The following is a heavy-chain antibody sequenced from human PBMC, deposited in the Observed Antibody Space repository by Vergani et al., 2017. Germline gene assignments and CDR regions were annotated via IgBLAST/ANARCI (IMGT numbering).Heavy chain of an antibody. CDR1: GFTFSSYA. J-gene: IGHJ3*02. Sequence: VQLVESGGGLVQPGGSLRLSCAASGFTFSSYAMSWVRQAPGKGLEWVSAISGSGGSTYYADSVKGRFTISRDNSKNTLYLQMNSLRAEDTAVYYCASKGGVLMVYAMQNAFDIWGQGTMVTVSS. V-gene: IGHV3-23*04. D-gene: IGHD2-8*01. CDR2: ISGSGGST. CDR3: ASKGGVLMVYAMQNAFDI.